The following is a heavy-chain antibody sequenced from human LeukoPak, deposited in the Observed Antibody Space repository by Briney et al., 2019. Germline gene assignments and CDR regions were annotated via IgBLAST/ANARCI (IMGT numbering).Heavy chain of an antibody. CDR2: INHSGST. D-gene: IGHD3-16*02. J-gene: IGHJ5*02. CDR3: AGTFMITFGGVIGSNWFDP. V-gene: IGHV4-34*01. CDR1: GVSFSGYY. Sequence: PSETLSLTCAVYGVSFSGYYWSWIRQPPGKGLEWIGEINHSGSTNYNPSLKSRVTISVDTSKNQFSLKLSSVTAADTAVYYCAGTFMITFGGVIGSNWFDPWGQGTLVTVSS.